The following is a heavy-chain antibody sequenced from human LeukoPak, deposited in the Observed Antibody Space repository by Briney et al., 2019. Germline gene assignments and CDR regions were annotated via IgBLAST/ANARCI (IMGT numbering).Heavy chain of an antibody. J-gene: IGHJ6*02. D-gene: IGHD3-10*01. CDR3: ARGGVGYYGMDV. CDR2: IYYSGST. V-gene: IGHV4-59*01. Sequence: SETLSLTCTVSGGSISSYYWSWIRQPPGKGLERIGYIYYSGSTNYNPSLKSRVTISVDTSKNQFSLKLSSVTAADTAVYYCARGGVGYYGMDVWGQGTTVTVSS. CDR1: GGSISSYY.